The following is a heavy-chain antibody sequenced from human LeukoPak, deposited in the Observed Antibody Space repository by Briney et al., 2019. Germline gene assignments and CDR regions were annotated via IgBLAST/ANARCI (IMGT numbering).Heavy chain of an antibody. CDR3: VGPSTSGWSLGLRY. CDR1: GFTFSSYT. V-gene: IGHV3-30*09. D-gene: IGHD6-19*01. J-gene: IGHJ4*02. CDR2: TSYDGGNK. Sequence: PGGSLRLSCAASGFTFSSYTMHWVRQAPGKGLEWVAVTSYDGGNKYYADSVKGRFAISRDNSNNTLYLQMNDLRTEDTAVYYFVGPSTSGWSLGLRYWGQGTLVTVSS.